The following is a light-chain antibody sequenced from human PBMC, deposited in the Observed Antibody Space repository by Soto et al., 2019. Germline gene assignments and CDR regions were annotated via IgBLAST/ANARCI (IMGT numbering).Light chain of an antibody. CDR1: QSVGSS. CDR3: QQYGYSPIT. Sequence: IFLTQSPGTLSLSPGERATLSCRASQSVGSSLAWYRRKPGQAPRLLSYAASSRATGSPDRFSGGGSGTEFALTISRLEPEDFEVYYCQQYGYSPITFGQGTRLEIK. V-gene: IGKV3-20*01. J-gene: IGKJ5*01. CDR2: AAS.